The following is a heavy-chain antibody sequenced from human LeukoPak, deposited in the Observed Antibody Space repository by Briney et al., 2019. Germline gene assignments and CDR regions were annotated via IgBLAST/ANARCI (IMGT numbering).Heavy chain of an antibody. D-gene: IGHD1-26*01. CDR2: LDNFGAK. J-gene: IGHJ4*02. CDR1: NFSVNNNY. V-gene: IGHV3-53*01. CDR3: AKGRYSGSYDIQHDY. Sequence: PGGSLRLSCAASNFSVNNNYIDWVRQAPGKGLEWVSSLDNFGAKYYGDSVTGRFTVSRDLSKNTVYLHMNSLRAEDTAVYYCAKGRYSGSYDIQHDYWGQGTLVTVSS.